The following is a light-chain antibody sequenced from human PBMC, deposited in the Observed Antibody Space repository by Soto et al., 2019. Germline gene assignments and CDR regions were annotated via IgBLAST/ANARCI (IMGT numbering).Light chain of an antibody. CDR1: QSVSSSY. CDR3: QQYGSSPLT. V-gene: IGKV3-20*01. J-gene: IGKJ4*01. Sequence: EIVLTQSPGTLSLSPGERATLSCRASQSVSSSYLAWYQPKPGQAPRLLIYGASSRATGIPDRFSGSGSGPDFTLTNSRLEPEDFAVYYCQQYGSSPLTFGGGTKVEIK. CDR2: GAS.